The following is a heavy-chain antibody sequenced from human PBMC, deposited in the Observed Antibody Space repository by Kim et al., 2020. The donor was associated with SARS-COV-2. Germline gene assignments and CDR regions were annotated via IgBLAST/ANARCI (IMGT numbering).Heavy chain of an antibody. CDR2: ISYDGSNK. V-gene: IGHV3-30-3*01. CDR3: AGDPWSRLRGLTFSYYGMDV. D-gene: IGHD3-10*01. CDR1: GFTFSSCA. Sequence: GGSLRLSCSASGFTFSSCAIHWVSQAPGNGLEWVAVISYDGSNKNYADSVKGRFTISRDNSKKTQYLQMNSLRAEDTALYYCAGDPWSRLRGLTFSYYGMDVWGQGTPGTASS. J-gene: IGHJ6*02.